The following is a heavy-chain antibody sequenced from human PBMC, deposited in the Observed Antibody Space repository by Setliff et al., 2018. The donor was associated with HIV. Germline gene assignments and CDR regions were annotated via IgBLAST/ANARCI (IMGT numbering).Heavy chain of an antibody. D-gene: IGHD2-21*02. CDR2: IYYSGST. V-gene: IGHV4-59*08. Sequence: SETLSLTCSVSGGSISSYYWSWIRQPPGKGLEWIGDIYYSGSTNYNPSLKSRVTISLDTSKNQFSLKLTSVTAADTAVYYCARLSGDYYYFDYWGQGTLVTVSS. CDR1: GGSISSYY. J-gene: IGHJ4*02. CDR3: ARLSGDYYYFDY.